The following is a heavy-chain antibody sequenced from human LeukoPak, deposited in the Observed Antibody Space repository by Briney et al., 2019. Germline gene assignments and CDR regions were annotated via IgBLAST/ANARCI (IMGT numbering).Heavy chain of an antibody. J-gene: IGHJ4*02. V-gene: IGHV3-21*01. CDR3: ARVYSSSWFPGGDY. D-gene: IGHD6-13*01. CDR1: GFTFSSYS. Sequence: GGSLRLSRAASGFTFSSYSMNWVRQAPGKGLEWVSSISSSSSYIHYADSVKGRFTISRDNAKNSLYLQMNSLRAEDTAVYYCARVYSSSWFPGGDYWGQGTLVTVSS. CDR2: ISSSSSYI.